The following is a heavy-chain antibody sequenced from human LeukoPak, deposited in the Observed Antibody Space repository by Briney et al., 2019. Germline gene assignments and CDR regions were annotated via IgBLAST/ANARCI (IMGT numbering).Heavy chain of an antibody. CDR1: GFTFSSYE. J-gene: IGHJ4*02. CDR3: AKFYGSGKVYYFDY. Sequence: SGGSLRLSCAASGFTFSSYEMNWVRQAPGKGLEWVSYISSSGSTIYYADSVKGRFTISRDNSKNTLYLQMNSLRAEDTAVYYCAKFYGSGKVYYFDYWGQGTLVTVSS. V-gene: IGHV3-48*03. CDR2: ISSSGSTI. D-gene: IGHD3-10*01.